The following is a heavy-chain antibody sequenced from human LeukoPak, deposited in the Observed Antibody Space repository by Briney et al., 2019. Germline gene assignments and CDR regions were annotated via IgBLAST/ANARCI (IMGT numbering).Heavy chain of an antibody. Sequence: GGSLRLSCAASGVTFRNYWMSWVRQAPGKGLEWVANTKPDGSEKNYVDSVKGRFTISRDNAKNSLYLQMNSLRVEDTAVYYCARGRPHGNDYWGQGTLVTASS. CDR3: ARGRPHGNDY. CDR2: TKPDGSEK. CDR1: GVTFRNYW. V-gene: IGHV3-7*01. D-gene: IGHD4-23*01. J-gene: IGHJ4*02.